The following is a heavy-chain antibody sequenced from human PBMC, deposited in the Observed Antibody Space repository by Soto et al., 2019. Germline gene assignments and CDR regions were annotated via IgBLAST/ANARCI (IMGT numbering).Heavy chain of an antibody. J-gene: IGHJ4*02. CDR3: ASGGGMTKIFDY. D-gene: IGHD3-16*01. CDR2: IYYSGST. Sequence: SETLSLTCTVSGGSISSGDYYWSWIRQPPGKGLEWIGYIYYSGSTYYNPSLKSRVTISVDTSKNQFSLKLSSVTAADTAVYYCASGGGMTKIFDYWGQGTLVTVSS. V-gene: IGHV4-30-4*01. CDR1: GGSISSGDYY.